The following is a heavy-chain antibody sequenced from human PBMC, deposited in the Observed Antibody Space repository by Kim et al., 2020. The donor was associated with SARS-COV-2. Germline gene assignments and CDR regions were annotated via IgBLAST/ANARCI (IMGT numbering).Heavy chain of an antibody. CDR3: ARSLSRRGYYYGMDV. CDR2: IYYSGST. Sequence: SETLSLTCTVSGGSISSYYWSWIRQPPGKGLEWIGYIYYSGSTNYNPSLKSRVTISVDTSKNQFSLKLSSVTAADTAVYYCARSLSRRGYYYGMDVWGQGTTVTVSS. V-gene: IGHV4-59*08. CDR1: GGSISSYY. J-gene: IGHJ6*02.